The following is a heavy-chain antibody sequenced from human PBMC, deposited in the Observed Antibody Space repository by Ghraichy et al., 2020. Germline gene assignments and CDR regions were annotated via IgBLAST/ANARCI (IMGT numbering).Heavy chain of an antibody. CDR2: INPSGGST. CDR3: ARDLGHYYDSSGYYYEGVYGMDV. J-gene: IGHJ6*02. V-gene: IGHV1-46*01. CDR1: GYTFTSYY. Sequence: ASVKVSCKASGYTFTSYYMHWVRQAPGQGLEWMGIINPSGGSTSYAQKFQGRVTMTRDTSTSTVYMELSSLRSEDTAVYYCARDLGHYYDSSGYYYEGVYGMDVWGQGTTVTVSS. D-gene: IGHD3-22*01.